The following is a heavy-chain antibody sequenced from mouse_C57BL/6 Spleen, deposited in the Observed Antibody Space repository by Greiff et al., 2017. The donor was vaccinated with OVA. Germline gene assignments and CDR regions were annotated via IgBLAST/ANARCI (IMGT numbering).Heavy chain of an antibody. Sequence: QLQQSGPELVKPGASVKISCKASGSTFTDYYMNWVKQSHGKSLEWIGDINPNNGGTSYNQKFKGKATLTVDKSSSTAYMELRSLTSEDSAVYYCARPGTGYWGQGTTLTVSS. CDR2: INPNNGGT. D-gene: IGHD4-1*01. V-gene: IGHV1-26*01. CDR3: ARPGTGY. J-gene: IGHJ2*01. CDR1: GSTFTDYY.